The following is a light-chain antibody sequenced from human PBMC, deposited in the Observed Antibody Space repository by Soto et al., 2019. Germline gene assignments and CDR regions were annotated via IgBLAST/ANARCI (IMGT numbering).Light chain of an antibody. CDR2: AAS. J-gene: IGKJ5*01. CDR1: QGISNY. CDR3: QQYDDLPIN. V-gene: IGKV1-27*01. Sequence: DIQMTQSPSSLSTSVGDRVTITRRASQGISNYLAWYQQKPGKVPKLLIYAASTLHPGVPSRFRGSGSGTEFSFNITSLQPEDVATYYCQQYDDLPINCGQGKRREIK.